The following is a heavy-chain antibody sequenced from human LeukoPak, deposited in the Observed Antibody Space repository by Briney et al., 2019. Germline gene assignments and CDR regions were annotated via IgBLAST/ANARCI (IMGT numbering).Heavy chain of an antibody. CDR1: GYTFTSYD. D-gene: IGHD3-22*01. CDR3: ARGRRQYYDSSGYYFDY. J-gene: IGHJ4*02. Sequence: ASVKVSCKASGYTFTSYDINWVRQATGQGLEWMGWMNPNSGITGYAQKFQGRVTMTRNTSISTAYMELSSLRSEDTAVYYCARGRRQYYDSSGYYFDYWGQGTLVTVSS. V-gene: IGHV1-8*01. CDR2: MNPNSGIT.